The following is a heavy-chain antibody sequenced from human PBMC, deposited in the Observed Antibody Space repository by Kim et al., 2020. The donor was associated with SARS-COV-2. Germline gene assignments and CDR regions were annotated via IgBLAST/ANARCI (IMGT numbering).Heavy chain of an antibody. J-gene: IGHJ6*02. D-gene: IGHD5-18*01. CDR2: ISYDGSNK. CDR1: GFTFSSCA. V-gene: IGHV3-30*04. Sequence: GGSLRLSCAASGFTFSSCAMHWVRQAPGKGLEWVAVISYDGSNKYYADSVKGRFTISRDNSKNTLYLQMNSLRAEDTAVYYCAREYSFDYYGMDVWGQGTTVTVSS. CDR3: AREYSFDYYGMDV.